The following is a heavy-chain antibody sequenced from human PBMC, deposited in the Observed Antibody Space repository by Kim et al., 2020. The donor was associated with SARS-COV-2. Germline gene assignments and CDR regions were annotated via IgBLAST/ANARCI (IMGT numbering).Heavy chain of an antibody. V-gene: IGHV4-59*13. CDR1: GGSISSYY. J-gene: IGHJ5*02. D-gene: IGHD3-10*01. Sequence: SETLSLTCTVSGGSISSYYWSSIRQPPGKGLEWIGYIYYSGSTNYNPSLKSRVTISVDTSKNQFSLKLSSVTAADTAVYYCASSYGSGNWFDPWGQGTLVTVSS. CDR2: IYYSGST. CDR3: ASSYGSGNWFDP.